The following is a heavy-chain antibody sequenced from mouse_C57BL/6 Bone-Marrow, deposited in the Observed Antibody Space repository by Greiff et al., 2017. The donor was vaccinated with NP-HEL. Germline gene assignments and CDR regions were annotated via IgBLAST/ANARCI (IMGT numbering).Heavy chain of an antibody. J-gene: IGHJ2*01. V-gene: IGHV3-6*01. D-gene: IGHD1-1*01. CDR1: GYSITSGYY. CDR2: ISYDGSN. Sequence: EVQLQESGPGLVKPSQSLSLTCSVTGYSITSGYYWNWIRQFPGNKLEWMGYISYDGSNNYNPSLKNRISITRDTSKNQFFLKLNSVTTEDTATYYCARERVITTVVDYFDYWGQGTTLTVSS. CDR3: ARERVITTVVDYFDY.